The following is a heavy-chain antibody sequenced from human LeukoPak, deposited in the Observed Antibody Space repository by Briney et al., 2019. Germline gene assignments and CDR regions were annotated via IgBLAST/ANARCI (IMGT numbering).Heavy chain of an antibody. CDR2: IYYTGIT. Sequence: PSETLSLTCTVSGGSISSYYWSWIRQPPGKGPEWIGYIYYTGITNYNPSLESRVTISVDTSKNQFSLKLNSVTAADTAVYYCTRHDAVPVIGHGMGVWGQGTTVTVSS. CDR1: GGSISSYY. V-gene: IGHV4-59*08. D-gene: IGHD3-16*02. CDR3: TRHDAVPVIGHGMGV. J-gene: IGHJ6*02.